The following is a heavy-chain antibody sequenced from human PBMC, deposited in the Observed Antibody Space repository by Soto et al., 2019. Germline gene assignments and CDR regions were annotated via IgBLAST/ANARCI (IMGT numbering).Heavy chain of an antibody. CDR3: LNTLAVAGTFDY. D-gene: IGHD6-19*01. CDR2: ISSNGGST. J-gene: IGHJ4*02. V-gene: IGHV3-64D*08. CDR1: GFTFSSYA. Sequence: GGSLRLSCSASGFTFSSYAMHWVRQAPGKGLEYVSAISSNGGSTYYADSVKGRFTISRDNSKNTLYLQMSSLRAEDAAVYYCLNTLAVAGTFDYWGQGTLVTVSS.